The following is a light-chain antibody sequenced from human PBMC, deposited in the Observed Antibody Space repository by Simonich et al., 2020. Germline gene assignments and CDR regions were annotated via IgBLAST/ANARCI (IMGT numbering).Light chain of an antibody. CDR1: SSDVGSYNY. J-gene: IGLJ3*02. CDR3: SSYTSSTWGV. CDR2: DVS. Sequence: QSALTQPASVSGSPGQSITISCTGTSSDVGSYNYVSWYQQHPGKAPKLMIYDVSNRPSGVSNRFSGSKSGNTASLTISGLQAEDEADYYCSSYTSSTWGVFGGGTKLTVL. V-gene: IGLV2-14*03.